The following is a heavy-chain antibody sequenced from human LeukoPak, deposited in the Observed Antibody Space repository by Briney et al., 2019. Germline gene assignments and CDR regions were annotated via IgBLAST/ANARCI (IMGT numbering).Heavy chain of an antibody. CDR2: IYHSGGT. Sequence: PSETLSLTCDVSGGSISSSNWWSWVRQPPGKGLEWIGEIYHSGGTNYNPSLKSRVTISVDKSRNQFSLRLSSVTAADTAVYYCARDAYYDSSGYPDYFDNWGQGSLVTVSS. V-gene: IGHV4-4*02. D-gene: IGHD3-22*01. CDR1: GGSISSSNW. J-gene: IGHJ4*02. CDR3: ARDAYYDSSGYPDYFDN.